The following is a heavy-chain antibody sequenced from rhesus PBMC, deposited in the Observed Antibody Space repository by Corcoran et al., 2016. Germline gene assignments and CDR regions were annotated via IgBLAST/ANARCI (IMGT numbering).Heavy chain of an antibody. CDR1: GYTFTDYY. V-gene: IGHV1S2*01. CDR2: INPYIGNT. Sequence: QVQLVQSGAEVKKPGSSVKVSCKASGYTFTDYYIHWVRQAPRQGLEWMGWINPYIGNTKYAQKFQGRVTVTRATSTSTAYMELSSLRSEDTAVYYCTRSAGRDWYFDLWGPGTPITISS. J-gene: IGHJ2*01. CDR3: TRSAGRDWYFDL. D-gene: IGHD1-44*01.